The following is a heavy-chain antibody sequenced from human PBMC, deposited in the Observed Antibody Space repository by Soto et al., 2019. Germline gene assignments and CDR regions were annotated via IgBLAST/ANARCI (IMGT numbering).Heavy chain of an antibody. J-gene: IGHJ6*02. D-gene: IGHD5-18*01. Sequence: PGGSLRLSCAASGFTFISYGMHWVRQAPGKGLEWVAVIWYDGSNKYYADSVKGRFTISRDNSKNTLYLQMNSLRAEDTAVYYCARDTAMDDYYYGMDVWGQGTTVTAP. CDR3: ARDTAMDDYYYGMDV. CDR2: IWYDGSNK. CDR1: GFTFISYG. V-gene: IGHV3-33*01.